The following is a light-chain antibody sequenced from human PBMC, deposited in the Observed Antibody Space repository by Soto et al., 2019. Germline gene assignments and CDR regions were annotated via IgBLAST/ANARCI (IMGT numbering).Light chain of an antibody. CDR2: GAS. J-gene: IGKJ1*01. Sequence: EIVMTQSPATLSVSPGARATLSCRASQSVSSNLAWYQQKPGQAPRLLIYGASTRATGIPARFSGSESGTEFTLTISSLQSEDLAVYYCQQYNGTFGQGTKVDI. CDR1: QSVSSN. CDR3: QQYNGT. V-gene: IGKV3-15*01.